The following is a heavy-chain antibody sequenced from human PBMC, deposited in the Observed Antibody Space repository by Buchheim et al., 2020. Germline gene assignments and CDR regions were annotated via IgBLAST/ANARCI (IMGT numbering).Heavy chain of an antibody. CDR1: SGSISSSYW. J-gene: IGHJ6*02. Sequence: QVQPQESGPGLVKPSGTLSLTCAVSSGSISSSYWWSWVRQPPGKGLEWIGEISQSGDTSSTPSLKSRVSMSLDNSKNQLSLNLNSVTAADTAVYYCARNYYFYGMDVWGQGTT. CDR2: ISQSGDT. CDR3: ARNYYFYGMDV. V-gene: IGHV4-4*02.